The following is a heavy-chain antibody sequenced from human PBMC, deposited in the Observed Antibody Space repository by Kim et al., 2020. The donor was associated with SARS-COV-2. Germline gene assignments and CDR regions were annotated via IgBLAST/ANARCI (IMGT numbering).Heavy chain of an antibody. V-gene: IGHV5-10-1*01. CDR2: IDPSDSYT. CDR3: ARRGRYCSGGSCYYYYGMDV. D-gene: IGHD2-15*01. CDR1: GYSFTSYW. J-gene: IGHJ6*02. Sequence: GESLKISCKGSGYSFTSYWISWVRQMPGKGLEWMGRIDPSDSYTNYSPSFQGHVTISADKSISTAYLQWSSLKASDTAMYYCARRGRYCSGGSCYYYYGMDVCGQGTTVTVSS.